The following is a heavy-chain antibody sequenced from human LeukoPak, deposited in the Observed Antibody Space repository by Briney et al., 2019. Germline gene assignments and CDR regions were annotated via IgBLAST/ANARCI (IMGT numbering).Heavy chain of an antibody. J-gene: IGHJ4*02. Sequence: SETLSLTCTVSGGSISGYYWSWIRQPPGKGLEWIGYIYYSGSTNYNPSLKSRVTISVDTSKNQFSLKLSSVTAADTAVYYCASSPVTARFVDYWGQGTLVTVSS. CDR3: ASSPVTARFVDY. V-gene: IGHV4-59*01. CDR2: IYYSGST. CDR1: GGSISGYY. D-gene: IGHD2-21*02.